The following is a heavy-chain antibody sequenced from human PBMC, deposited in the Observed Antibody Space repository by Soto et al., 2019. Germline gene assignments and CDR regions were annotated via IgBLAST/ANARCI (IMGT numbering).Heavy chain of an antibody. CDR2: IIPIFGTA. CDR3: ARDPLPPRSGYVRDYYYYGMDV. D-gene: IGHD5-12*01. J-gene: IGHJ6*02. CDR1: GGTFSSYA. V-gene: IGHV1-69*13. Sequence: GASVKVSCKASGGTFSSYAISWVRQAPGQGLEWMGGIIPIFGTANYAQKFQGRVTITADESTSTAYMELSSLRSEDTAVYYCARDPLPPRSGYVRDYYYYGMDVWGQGTTVTVSS.